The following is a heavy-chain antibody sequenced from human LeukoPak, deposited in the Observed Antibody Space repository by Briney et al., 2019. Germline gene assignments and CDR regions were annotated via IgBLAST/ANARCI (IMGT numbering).Heavy chain of an antibody. D-gene: IGHD4-11*01. Sequence: GGSLRLSCKGSGFNFNDAWMSWIRQAPGKGLEWVGRVRTTAEGETTDYAAPVRGRFIISRDDSKNMVFLQMNRLETEDTAIYYCTAGLGKTDDDSWGQGTLVTASS. CDR2: VRTTAEGETT. J-gene: IGHJ4*02. V-gene: IGHV3-15*01. CDR3: TAGLGKTDDDS. CDR1: GFNFNDAW.